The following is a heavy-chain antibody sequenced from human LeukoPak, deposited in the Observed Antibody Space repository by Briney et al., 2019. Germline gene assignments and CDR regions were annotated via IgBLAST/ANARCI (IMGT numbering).Heavy chain of an antibody. CDR1: GFTFSTYT. J-gene: IGHJ3*02. V-gene: IGHV3-21*01. CDR3: ARDLGRSGYYTIDAFDI. D-gene: IGHD3-22*01. CDR2: ISSGSTYI. Sequence: GGSLRLSCAASGFTFSTYTMNWVRQAPGKGLEWVSSISSGSTYIYYADSVKGRFTISSDNAKNSLYLQMNSLRAEDTAVYYCARDLGRSGYYTIDAFDIWGQGTMVIISS.